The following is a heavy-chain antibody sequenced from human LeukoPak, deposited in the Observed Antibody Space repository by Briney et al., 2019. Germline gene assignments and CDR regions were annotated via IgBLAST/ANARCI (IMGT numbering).Heavy chain of an antibody. J-gene: IGHJ4*02. CDR1: GYTFTSYG. CDR2: ISAYNGNT. Sequence: ASVKVSCKASGYTFTSYGISWVRQAPGQGLEWMGWISAYNGNTNYAQKLQGRVTMTTDTSTSIAYMELRSLRSDDTAVYYCARVQQQDYVWGSYRPPLDYWGQGTLVTVSS. V-gene: IGHV1-18*01. CDR3: ARVQQQDYVWGSYRPPLDY. D-gene: IGHD3-16*02.